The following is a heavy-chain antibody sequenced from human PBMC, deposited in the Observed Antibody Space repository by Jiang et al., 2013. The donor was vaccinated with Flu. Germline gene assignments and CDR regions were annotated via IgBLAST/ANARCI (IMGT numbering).Heavy chain of an antibody. D-gene: IGHD1-26*01. V-gene: IGHV1-2*06. CDR2: INPNSGGT. J-gene: IGHJ2*01. Sequence: CGAEVKKPGASVKVSCKASGYTFTGYYLHWVRQAPGQGLEWMGRINPNSGGTNYAQKFQGRVTVTRDTSISTAYMELSRLGSDDTAVYYCARVAVGATTWTWYFDLWGLAPWSLSP. CDR1: GYTFTGYY. CDR3: ARVAVGATTWTWYFDL.